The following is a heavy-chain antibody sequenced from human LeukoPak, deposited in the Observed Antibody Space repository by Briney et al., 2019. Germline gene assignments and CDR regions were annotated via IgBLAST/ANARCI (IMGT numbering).Heavy chain of an antibody. CDR2: ISWNSGSI. V-gene: IGHV3-9*03. J-gene: IGHJ4*02. CDR3: AKGSGYYDSSGSLDY. Sequence: GRSLRLSCAASGFTFDDYAMHWVRQAPGKGLEWVSGISWNSGSIDYADSVKGRFTISRDNAKNSLYLQMNSLRAEDMALYYCAKGSGYYDSSGSLDYWGQGTLVTVSS. D-gene: IGHD3-22*01. CDR1: GFTFDDYA.